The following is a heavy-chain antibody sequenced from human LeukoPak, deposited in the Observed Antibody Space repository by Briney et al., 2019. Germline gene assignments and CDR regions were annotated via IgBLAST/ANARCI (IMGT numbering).Heavy chain of an antibody. J-gene: IGHJ4*02. CDR3: ARGEGVYGDYVGSFNDY. CDR1: GFTFSSYA. D-gene: IGHD4-17*01. CDR2: ISYDGSNK. Sequence: GGSLRLSCAASGFTFSSYAMHWVRQAPGKGLEWVAVISYDGSNKYYADSVKGRFTISRDNSKNTLYLQMNSLRAEDTAVYYCARGEGVYGDYVGSFNDYWGQGTLVTVSS. V-gene: IGHV3-30-3*01.